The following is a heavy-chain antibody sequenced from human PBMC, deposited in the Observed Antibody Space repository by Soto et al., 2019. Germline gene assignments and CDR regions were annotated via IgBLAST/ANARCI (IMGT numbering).Heavy chain of an antibody. CDR1: GFSFRDYA. CDR3: AKGWGGNVDYHYGMNV. Sequence: QEQVVESGGGVVQPGTSLRLSCAASGFSFRDYAMYWVRQAPGKGLEWVALIAFDSTQIYYGDSMKSRFNISRDDAKDAVFLQTNSVGPGDTAVYWCAKGWGGNVDYHYGMNVWGPGTKVTVSS. V-gene: IGHV3-30*18. CDR2: IAFDSTQI. J-gene: IGHJ6*01. D-gene: IGHD3-10*01.